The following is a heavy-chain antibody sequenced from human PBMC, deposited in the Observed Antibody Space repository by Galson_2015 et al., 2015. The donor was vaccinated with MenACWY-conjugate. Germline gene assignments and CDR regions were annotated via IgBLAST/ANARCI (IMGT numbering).Heavy chain of an antibody. CDR1: GFTFSRYT. CDR2: ISASGGAI. D-gene: IGHD6-25*01. Sequence: SLRLSCAASGFTFSRYTMSWVRQAPGKGLEWISGISASGGAIYYVDSVKGRFTISRDNAKNTLYLQMNSLRAEDTAVYYCAKPCRTGRRISGVDSWGQGALVAVSS. CDR3: AKPCRTGRRISGVDS. J-gene: IGHJ4*02. V-gene: IGHV3-23*01.